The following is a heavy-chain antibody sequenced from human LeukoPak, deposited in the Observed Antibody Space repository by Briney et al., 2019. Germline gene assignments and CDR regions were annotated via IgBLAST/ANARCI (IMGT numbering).Heavy chain of an antibody. V-gene: IGHV3-73*01. Sequence: GGSLKLSCAASGFTFSGSAMHWVRQASGKGLEWVGRIRSKANSYATAYAASVKGRFTISRDDSKNTAYLQMNSLKTEDSAVYYCTRGYCSSTSCYGYFDYWGQGTLVTVSS. D-gene: IGHD2-2*01. J-gene: IGHJ4*02. CDR1: GFTFSGSA. CDR3: TRGYCSSTSCYGYFDY. CDR2: IRSKANSYAT.